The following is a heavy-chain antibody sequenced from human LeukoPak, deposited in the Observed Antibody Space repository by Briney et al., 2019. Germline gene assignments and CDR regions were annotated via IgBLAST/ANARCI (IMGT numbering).Heavy chain of an antibody. CDR2: IYYGGST. CDR3: ERKKGIDAGEFDP. J-gene: IGHJ5*02. Sequence: SVTLSLTSTVSIGASSNFYWSWLRHPRGKGLGWIVNIYYGGSTNYNPSLKSRVTISVDTSKNQFSLKLSTVTAADTAVYYCERKKGIDAGEFDPWGQGTLVSVSS. D-gene: IGHD1-26*01. V-gene: IGHV4-59*01. CDR1: IGASSNFY.